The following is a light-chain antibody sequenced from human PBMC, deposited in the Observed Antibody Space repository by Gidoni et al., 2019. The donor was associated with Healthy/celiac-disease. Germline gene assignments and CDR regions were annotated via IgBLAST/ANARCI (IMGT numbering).Light chain of an antibody. CDR3: QQYNNWPPLT. Sequence: EIAMTPSPATPSVSPGEKATLSCMASPRVSRNLDRYQQKPGLAPRLLISGASTRSTGIPASFSGSGSGTEFTLTISSLQSEDFAVYYCQQYNNWPPLTFGGGTKVEIK. CDR1: PRVSRN. CDR2: GAS. J-gene: IGKJ4*01. V-gene: IGKV3-15*01.